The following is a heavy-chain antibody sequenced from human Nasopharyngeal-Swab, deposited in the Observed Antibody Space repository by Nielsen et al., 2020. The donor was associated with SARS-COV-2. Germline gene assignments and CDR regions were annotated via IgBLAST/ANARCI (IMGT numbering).Heavy chain of an antibody. CDR1: GGSISSSSYY. Sequence: SETLSLTCTVSGGSISSSSYYWGWIRQPPGKGLEWIGSIYYSGSTYYNPSLKSRVTISVDTSKNQFSLKLSSVTAADTAVYYCARAGGITIFGVVIIDAFDIWGQGTMVTVSS. V-gene: IGHV4-39*07. J-gene: IGHJ3*02. CDR3: ARAGGITIFGVVIIDAFDI. CDR2: IYYSGST. D-gene: IGHD3-3*01.